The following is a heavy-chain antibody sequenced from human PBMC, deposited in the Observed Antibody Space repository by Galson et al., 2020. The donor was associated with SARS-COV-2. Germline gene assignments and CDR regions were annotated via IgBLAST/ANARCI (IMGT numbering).Heavy chain of an antibody. CDR1: GFSLSLTGVA. CDR2: IYWADDK. Sequence: KMSGPTLVKPTQTLTLTCNFSGFSLSLTGVAVGWIRQPPGQALEWLALIYWADDKRYRPSLKSRLTITKDTSKNQVVLTMANMDPVDTGTYYCAHKPPGGPVADAFDVWGRGTLVTVSS. J-gene: IGHJ3*01. V-gene: IGHV2-5*02. D-gene: IGHD3-10*01. CDR3: AHKPPGGPVADAFDV.